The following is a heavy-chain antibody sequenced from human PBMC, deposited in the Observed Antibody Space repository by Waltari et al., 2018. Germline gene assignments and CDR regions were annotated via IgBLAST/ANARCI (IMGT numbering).Heavy chain of an antibody. CDR1: GXTFSSYW. CDR2: IKHXGSEK. CDR3: AXXGGNYGY. V-gene: IGHV3-7*02. Sequence: EVQLVESXGGLVQPGGSLRLSCXAYGXTFSSYWMTWGRQAPGKGLEWVANIKHXGSEKYYVXSVKXRFXISXXXAXNSLFLQXXXLRAXDTAVYYCAXXGGNYGYXGQGTLVTVXS. J-gene: IGHJ4*02. D-gene: IGHD1-26*01.